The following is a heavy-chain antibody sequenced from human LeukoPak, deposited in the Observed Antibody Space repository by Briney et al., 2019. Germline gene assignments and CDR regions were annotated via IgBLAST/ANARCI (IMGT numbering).Heavy chain of an antibody. D-gene: IGHD4-23*01. CDR3: ASEAAYGGNSYLDY. Sequence: PGGSLRLSCAASGFTFSSYGMHWVRQAPGKGLEWVAVIWYDGSNKYYADSVKGRFTISRDNYKNTLYLQMNSLRAEDTAVYYCASEAAYGGNSYLDYWGQGTLVTVSS. CDR1: GFTFSSYG. CDR2: IWYDGSNK. J-gene: IGHJ4*02. V-gene: IGHV3-33*01.